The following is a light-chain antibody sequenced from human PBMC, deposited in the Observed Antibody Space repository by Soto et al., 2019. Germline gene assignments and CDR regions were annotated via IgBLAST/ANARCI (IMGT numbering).Light chain of an antibody. V-gene: IGLV2-14*01. CDR3: SSYTSSSTLEV. J-gene: IGLJ3*02. Sequence: ALTQPASVSGSPGQSITISCTGTSSDVGGYNYVSWYQQHPGKAPKLMIYEVSNRPSGVSNRFSGSKSGNTASLTISGLQAEDEADYYCSSYTSSSTLEVFGGGTKLTVL. CDR2: EVS. CDR1: SSDVGGYNY.